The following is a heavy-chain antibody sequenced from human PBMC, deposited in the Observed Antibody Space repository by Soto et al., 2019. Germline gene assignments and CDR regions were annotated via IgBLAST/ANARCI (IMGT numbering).Heavy chain of an antibody. J-gene: IGHJ4*02. V-gene: IGHV1-3*01. CDR1: GYTFTTYA. D-gene: IGHD6-19*01. CDR3: ASCIAVAGTCDY. CDR2: INAGTGDT. Sequence: ASVKVSCKASGYTFTTYAMHWVRQAPGQCLEWMGWINAGTGDTKYSQKFQGRVTITRDTSASTAYMELSSLRSEDTAVYYCASCIAVAGTCDYWGQGTLVTVSS.